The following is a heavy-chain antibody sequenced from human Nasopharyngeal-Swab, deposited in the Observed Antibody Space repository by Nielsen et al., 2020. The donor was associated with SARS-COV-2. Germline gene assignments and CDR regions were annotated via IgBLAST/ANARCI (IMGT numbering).Heavy chain of an antibody. CDR2: IWYDGSNK. V-gene: IGHV3-33*08. J-gene: IGHJ6*02. CDR3: ARDRGGSWYDHYYYYGMDV. CDR1: GFTFSSYS. Sequence: GGSLRLSCAASGFTFSSYSMNWVRQAPGKGLEWVAVIWYDGSNKYYADSVKGRFTISRDNSKNTLYLQMNSLRAEDTAVYYCARDRGGSWYDHYYYYGMDVWGQGTTVT. D-gene: IGHD6-13*01.